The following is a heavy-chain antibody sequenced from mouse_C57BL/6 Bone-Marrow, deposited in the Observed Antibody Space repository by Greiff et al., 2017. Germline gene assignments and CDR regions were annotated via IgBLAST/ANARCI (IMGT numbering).Heavy chain of an antibody. CDR3: ARGWLAAWFAY. CDR1: GFTFSDYG. CDR2: ISSGSSTI. J-gene: IGHJ3*01. D-gene: IGHD1-1*02. Sequence: EVKLMESGGGLVKPGGSLKLSCAASGFTFSDYGMHWVRQAPEKGLEWVAYISSGSSTIYYADTVKGRFTISRDNAKNTLFLQMTSLRSEDTAMCYCARGWLAAWFAYGGQGNLVTVSA. V-gene: IGHV5-17*01.